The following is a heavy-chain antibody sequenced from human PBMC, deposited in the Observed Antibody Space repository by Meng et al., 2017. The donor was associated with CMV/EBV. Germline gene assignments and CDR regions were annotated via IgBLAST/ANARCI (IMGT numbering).Heavy chain of an antibody. J-gene: IGHJ6*02. D-gene: IGHD3-3*01. Sequence: GGPLRLSCAASGFTFSSYSMNWVRQAPGKGLEWVSSISSSSSYIYYADSVKGRFTISRDNAKNSLYLQMNSLRAEDTAVYYCARDSYDQTYYYYGMDVWGQGTTVTVSS. CDR3: ARDSYDQTYYYYGMDV. V-gene: IGHV3-21*01. CDR1: GFTFSSYS. CDR2: ISSSSSYI.